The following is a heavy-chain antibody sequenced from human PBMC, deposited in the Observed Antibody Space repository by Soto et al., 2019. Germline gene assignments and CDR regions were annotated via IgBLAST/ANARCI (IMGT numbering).Heavy chain of an antibody. J-gene: IGHJ4*02. D-gene: IGHD3-3*01. Sequence: SETLSLTCTVSGGSISSSSYYWGWIRQPPGKGLEWIGSIYYSGSTYYNPSLKSRVTISVDTSKNQFSLKLSSVTAADTAVYYCAISHYDFWSGYLYYFDYWGQGALVTVSS. CDR2: IYYSGST. V-gene: IGHV4-39*01. CDR3: AISHYDFWSGYLYYFDY. CDR1: GGSISSSSYY.